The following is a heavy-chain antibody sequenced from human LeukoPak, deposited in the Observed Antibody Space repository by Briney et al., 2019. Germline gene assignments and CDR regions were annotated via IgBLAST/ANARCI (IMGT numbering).Heavy chain of an antibody. J-gene: IGHJ4*02. CDR1: GFTFDDYA. CDR3: AKVEARGYSYGSSEFDY. CDR2: ISWNSGSI. D-gene: IGHD5-18*01. V-gene: IGHV3-9*01. Sequence: GGSLRLSCAASGFTFDDYAMHWVRHAPGKGLEWVSGISWNSGSIGYADSVKGRFTISRDNAKNSLYLQMNSLRAEDTALYYCAKVEARGYSYGSSEFDYWGQGTLVTVSS.